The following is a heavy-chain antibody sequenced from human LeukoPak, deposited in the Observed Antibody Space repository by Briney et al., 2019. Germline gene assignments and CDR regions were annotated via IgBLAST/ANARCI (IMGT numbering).Heavy chain of an antibody. J-gene: IGHJ4*02. CDR2: IYPGDSDT. CDR3: ARGPLYCSGGSCYRFDY. V-gene: IGHV5-51*01. D-gene: IGHD2-15*01. Sequence: GESLKISCKGSGYSFTSYWIGWARQMPGKGLEWMGIIYPGDSDTRYSPSFQGQVTISADKSISTAYLQWSSLKASDTAMYYCARGPLYCSGGSCYRFDYWGQGTLVTVSS. CDR1: GYSFTSYW.